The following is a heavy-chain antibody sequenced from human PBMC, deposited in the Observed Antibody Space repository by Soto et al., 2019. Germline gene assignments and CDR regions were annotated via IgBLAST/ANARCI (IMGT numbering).Heavy chain of an antibody. CDR1: GGSISSYY. D-gene: IGHD3-9*01. J-gene: IGHJ4*02. CDR3: ASYPHTYYDILTGYTHDY. CDR2: IYYSGST. Sequence: SETLSLTCTVSGGSISSYYWSWIRQPPGKGLEWIGYIYYSGSTNYNPSLKSRVTISVDTSKNQFSLKLSSVTAADTAVYYCASYPHTYYDILTGYTHDYWGQGTLVTVSS. V-gene: IGHV4-59*01.